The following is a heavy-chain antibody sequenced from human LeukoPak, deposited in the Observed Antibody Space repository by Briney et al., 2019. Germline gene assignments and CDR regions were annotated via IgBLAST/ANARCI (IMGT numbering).Heavy chain of an antibody. J-gene: IGHJ6*03. CDR2: IYYSGST. D-gene: IGHD4-11*01. CDR1: GGSISSYY. CDR3: ARQRYSNYVYYYYYVDV. V-gene: IGHV4-59*01. Sequence: SETPSLTCTVSGGSISSYYWSWIRQPPGKGLEWIGYIYYSGSTNYNPSLKSRVTISVDTSKNQFSLKLSSVTAADTAVYYCARQRYSNYVYYYYYVDVWGKGTTVTVSS.